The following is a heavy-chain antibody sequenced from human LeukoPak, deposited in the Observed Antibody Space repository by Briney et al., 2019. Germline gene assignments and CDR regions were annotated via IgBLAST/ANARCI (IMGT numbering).Heavy chain of an antibody. J-gene: IGHJ6*02. CDR1: GYTFTSYA. CDR2: INAGNGNT. Sequence: GASVKVSCKASGYTFTSYAMHWVRQAPGQRLEWMGWINAGNGNTKYSQKFQSRVTITRDTSASTAYMELSSLRSEDTAVYYCAREGDYGDYVGGMDVWGQGTTVTVSS. CDR3: AREGDYGDYVGGMDV. V-gene: IGHV1-3*01. D-gene: IGHD4-17*01.